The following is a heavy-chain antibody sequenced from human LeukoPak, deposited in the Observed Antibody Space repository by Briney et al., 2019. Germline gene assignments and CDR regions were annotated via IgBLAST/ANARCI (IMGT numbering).Heavy chain of an antibody. Sequence: ASVKVSCKASGGTFSSYAISWVRQAPGQGLEWMGRIIPILGIANYAQKFQGRVTITADKSTSTAYMELSSLRSEDTAVYYCASGYCSGGSCYSLYYFDYWGQGTLVTVSS. D-gene: IGHD2-15*01. J-gene: IGHJ4*02. CDR1: GGTFSSYA. CDR2: IIPILGIA. V-gene: IGHV1-69*04. CDR3: ASGYCSGGSCYSLYYFDY.